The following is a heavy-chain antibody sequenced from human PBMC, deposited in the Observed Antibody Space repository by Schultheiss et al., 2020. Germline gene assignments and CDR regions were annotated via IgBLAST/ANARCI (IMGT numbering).Heavy chain of an antibody. CDR3: AKKGGGSGRYDYLDY. CDR1: GFTFSSYA. J-gene: IGHJ4*02. D-gene: IGHD6-19*01. Sequence: GESLKISCAASGFTFSSYAMNWVRQAPGKGLEWVSAIDRGGDYTTCADSVRGRFTISRDDSKNTLYLQMNNLRGDDTAVYYCAKKGGGSGRYDYLDYWGQGTLVTVSS. V-gene: IGHV3-23*01. CDR2: IDRGGDYT.